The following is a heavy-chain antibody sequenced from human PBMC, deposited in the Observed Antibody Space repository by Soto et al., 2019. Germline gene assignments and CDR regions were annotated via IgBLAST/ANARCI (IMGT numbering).Heavy chain of an antibody. Sequence: GGSLRLSCAASGFTFSSYDMHWVRQATGKVLEWVSAIGTAGDPYYPGSVKGRFTISRENAKNSLYLQMNSLRAGDTAVYYCARGSIESDAFDIWGQGTMVTVSS. CDR2: IGTAGDP. V-gene: IGHV3-13*05. J-gene: IGHJ3*02. CDR1: GFTFSSYD. CDR3: ARGSIESDAFDI.